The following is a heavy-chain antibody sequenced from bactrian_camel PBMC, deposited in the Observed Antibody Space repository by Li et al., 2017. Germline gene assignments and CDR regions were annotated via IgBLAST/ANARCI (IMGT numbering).Heavy chain of an antibody. D-gene: IGHD3*01. J-gene: IGHJ4*01. CDR3: AKDQVTDKISLFDF. V-gene: IGHV3S1*01. CDR2: IETAETDGST. CDR1: GFTFSSVY. Sequence: QVQLVESGGTLVQPGGSLRLSCAASGFTFSSVYMIWVRQAPGKEREGVAGIETAETDGSTTYADSVKGRFTISRDNAENTLYLQLNDLKTEDTAMYYCAKDQVTDKISLFDFWGQGTQVTVS.